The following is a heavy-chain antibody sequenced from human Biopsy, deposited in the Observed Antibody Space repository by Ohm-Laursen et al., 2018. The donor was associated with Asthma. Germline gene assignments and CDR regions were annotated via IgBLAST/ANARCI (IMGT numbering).Heavy chain of an antibody. D-gene: IGHD6-13*01. Sequence: SDTLSLTWAVYGGSFSSNYWSWIRQTPGKGLEWLGDTHHSGYTNYNPSLSSRLTLSVDTPKNQFSLRLTSVTAADTAVYYCVRGSSSWHHGPFHYYYGLDVWGPGTLVTVSS. CDR3: VRGSSSWHHGPFHYYYGLDV. CDR2: THHSGYT. J-gene: IGHJ6*02. V-gene: IGHV4-34*01. CDR1: GGSFSSNY.